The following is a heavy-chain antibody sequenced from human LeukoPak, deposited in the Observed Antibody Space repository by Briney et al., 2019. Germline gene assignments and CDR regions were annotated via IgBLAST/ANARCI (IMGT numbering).Heavy chain of an antibody. CDR3: VRDLGGRSGH. V-gene: IGHV3-48*01. CDR1: GLTFSSYS. Sequence: GGSLRLSCAASGLTFSSYSMNWVRQAPGKGLEWVSYISSSTSTINYADSVKGRFTMSRDNAKNSLYLQMNSLKAEDTAVYYCVRDLGGRSGHWGQGTLVTVSS. CDR2: ISSSTSTI. D-gene: IGHD1-26*01. J-gene: IGHJ4*02.